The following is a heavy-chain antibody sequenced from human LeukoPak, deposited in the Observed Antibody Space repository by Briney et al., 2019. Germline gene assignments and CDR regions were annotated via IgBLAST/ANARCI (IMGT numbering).Heavy chain of an antibody. Sequence: SETLSLTCTVSGDSISSSSYYWGWIRQPPGMGLEWIGSIYYSGSTYYNPSLKSRVTISVGTSKNQFSLKLSSVTAADTAVYYCARRGPNNFDYWGQGTLVTVSS. J-gene: IGHJ4*02. D-gene: IGHD1/OR15-1a*01. CDR1: GDSISSSSYY. CDR3: ARRGPNNFDY. V-gene: IGHV4-39*07. CDR2: IYYSGST.